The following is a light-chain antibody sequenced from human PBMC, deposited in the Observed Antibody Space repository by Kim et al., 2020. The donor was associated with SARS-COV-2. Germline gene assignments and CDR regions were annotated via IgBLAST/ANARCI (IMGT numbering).Light chain of an antibody. J-gene: IGKJ5*01. Sequence: AGSPEERATLSCRASQSVSNNIAWYQHKPGQAPRLLIYGASTRATGIPARFSGSGSGTEFTLTISSLQSEDFAVYYCQHYNNWPSFGQGTRLEIK. V-gene: IGKV3-15*01. CDR3: QHYNNWPS. CDR2: GAS. CDR1: QSVSNN.